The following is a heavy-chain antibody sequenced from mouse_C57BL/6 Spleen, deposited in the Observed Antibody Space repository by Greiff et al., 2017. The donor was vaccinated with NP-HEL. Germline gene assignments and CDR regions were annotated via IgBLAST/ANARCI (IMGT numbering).Heavy chain of an antibody. J-gene: IGHJ1*03. D-gene: IGHD1-1*01. CDR3: ASVVATDWYFDV. Sequence: EVQLVESVAELVRPGASVKLSCTASGFNIKNTYMHWVKQRPEQGLEWIGRIDPANGNTKYAPKFQGKATITADTSSNTAYLQLSSLTSEDTAIYYCASVVATDWYFDVWGTGTTVTVSS. V-gene: IGHV14-3*01. CDR1: GFNIKNTY. CDR2: IDPANGNT.